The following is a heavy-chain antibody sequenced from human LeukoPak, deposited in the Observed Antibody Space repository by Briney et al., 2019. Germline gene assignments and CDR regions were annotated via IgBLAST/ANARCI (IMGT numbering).Heavy chain of an antibody. Sequence: PGGSLRLSCAASEFTFSSYDMHWVRQATGKGLEWVSAIGTAGDTYYPGSVKGRFTISRENAKNSLYLQMNSLRAGDTAVYYCARASPSSSAFDIWGQGTMVTVSS. CDR1: EFTFSSYD. CDR3: ARASPSSSAFDI. CDR2: IGTAGDT. D-gene: IGHD6-13*01. V-gene: IGHV3-13*01. J-gene: IGHJ3*02.